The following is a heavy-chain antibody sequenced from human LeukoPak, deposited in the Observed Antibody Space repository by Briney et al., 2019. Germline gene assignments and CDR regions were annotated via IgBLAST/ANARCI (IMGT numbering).Heavy chain of an antibody. CDR2: ISSSSSYI. CDR1: GFTFSSYS. Sequence: PGGSLRLSCAASGFTFSSYSVNWVRQAPGKGLEWVSSISSSSSYIYYADSVKGRFTISRDNAKNSLYLQMNSLRAEDTAVYYCAKGGFGYLGAFDIWGQGTMVTVSS. CDR3: AKGGFGYLGAFDI. J-gene: IGHJ3*02. V-gene: IGHV3-21*01. D-gene: IGHD5-18*01.